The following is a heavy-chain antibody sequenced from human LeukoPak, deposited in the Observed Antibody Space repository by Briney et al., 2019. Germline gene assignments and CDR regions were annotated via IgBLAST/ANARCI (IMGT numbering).Heavy chain of an antibody. V-gene: IGHV4-59*08. Sequence: SETLSLTCTVSGGSISGYYWSWIRQPPGKGLEWIGYIFSSGSTNYNPSLKSRVTISEDTSVNQFSLKLSSVTAADTAVYYCARHYYDKSDSYSFDYWGQGTLVTVSS. D-gene: IGHD3-16*01. CDR3: ARHYYDKSDSYSFDY. J-gene: IGHJ4*02. CDR1: GGSISGYY. CDR2: IFSSGST.